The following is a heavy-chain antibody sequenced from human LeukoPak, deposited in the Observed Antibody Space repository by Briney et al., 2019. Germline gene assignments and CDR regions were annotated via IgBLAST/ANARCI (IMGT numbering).Heavy chain of an antibody. D-gene: IGHD1-26*01. CDR1: GGSISSYY. CDR2: IFSTGST. V-gene: IGHV4-4*07. J-gene: IGHJ4*02. CDR3: ARAQWELPDY. Sequence: SETLSLTCTVSGGSISSYYWNWIRQPAGKGLEWIGRIFSTGSTNYNPSLKSRVTMSVDMSKSQFSLKLRSVTAADTAMYYCARAQWELPDYWGQGTLVTVSS.